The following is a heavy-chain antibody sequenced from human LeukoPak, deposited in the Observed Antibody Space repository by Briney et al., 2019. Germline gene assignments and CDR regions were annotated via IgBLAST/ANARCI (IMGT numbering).Heavy chain of an antibody. Sequence: PSETLSLTCSVSGGSISLSYYYWGWIRQPPGKALEWIGSVYYSGTTSYNPLLKSRVTISVDMSKNHFSLRLSSVTAADTAMYYCARGTLYSGWSYYFDYWGQGSQVTVSS. CDR2: VYYSGTT. D-gene: IGHD6-19*01. CDR1: GGSISLSYYY. CDR3: ARGTLYSGWSYYFDY. V-gene: IGHV4-39*07. J-gene: IGHJ4*02.